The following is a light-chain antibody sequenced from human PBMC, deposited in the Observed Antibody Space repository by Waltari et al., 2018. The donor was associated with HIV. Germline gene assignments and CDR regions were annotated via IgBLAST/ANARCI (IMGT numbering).Light chain of an antibody. V-gene: IGKV3-15*01. CDR1: QSVGSN. CDR3: QQYNKWPPWT. CDR2: GAS. Sequence: EIVMTQSPATLSVCPGERATLSCRASQSVGSNLAWYQQKPGQAPRLLIYGASTRATGIPARFSGSGSGTEFTLTISSLQSEDFAVYYCQQYNKWPPWTFGQGTKVEIK. J-gene: IGKJ1*01.